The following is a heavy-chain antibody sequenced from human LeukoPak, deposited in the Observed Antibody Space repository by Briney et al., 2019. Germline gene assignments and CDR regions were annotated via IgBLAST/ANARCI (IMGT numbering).Heavy chain of an antibody. J-gene: IGHJ3*02. CDR1: GFTFSSYG. CDR3: ATSVRYSSGWRDAFDI. Sequence: GGSLRLSCAASGFTFSSYGMHWVRQAPGKGLEWVAVISYDGSNKYYADSVKGRFTISRDNSKNTLYLQMNSLRAEDTAVYYCATSVRYSSGWRDAFDIWGQGTVVTVSS. CDR2: ISYDGSNK. D-gene: IGHD6-19*01. V-gene: IGHV3-30*03.